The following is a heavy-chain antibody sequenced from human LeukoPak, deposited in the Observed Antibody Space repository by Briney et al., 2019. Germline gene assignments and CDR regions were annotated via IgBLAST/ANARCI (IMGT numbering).Heavy chain of an antibody. J-gene: IGHJ3*02. CDR3: ARDPFKDAFDI. CDR2: ISTSGST. Sequence: SETLSLTCTVSGGSISTYYWNWIRQPAGKGLEWIGRISTSGSTTYTPSLKSRVTISVDTSKSQFSLKLTSVTAADTAVYYCARDPFKDAFDIWGQGTLVTVSS. CDR1: GGSISTYY. V-gene: IGHV4-4*07.